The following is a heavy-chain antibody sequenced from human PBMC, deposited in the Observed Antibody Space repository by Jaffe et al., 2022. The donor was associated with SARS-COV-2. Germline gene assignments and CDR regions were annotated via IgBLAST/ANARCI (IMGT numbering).Heavy chain of an antibody. Sequence: EVQLVESGGGLVKPGGSLRLSCAASGFTFSSYSMNWVRQAPGKGLEWVSSISSSSSYIYYADSVKGRFTISRDNAKNSLYLQMNSLRAEDTAVYYCARTLGAAAAIYYYYGMDVWGQGTTVTVSS. D-gene: IGHD2-2*01. CDR1: GFTFSSYS. J-gene: IGHJ6*02. CDR2: ISSSSSYI. V-gene: IGHV3-21*01. CDR3: ARTLGAAAAIYYYYGMDV.